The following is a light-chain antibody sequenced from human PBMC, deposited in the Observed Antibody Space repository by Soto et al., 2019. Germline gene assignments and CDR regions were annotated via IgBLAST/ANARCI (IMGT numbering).Light chain of an antibody. CDR1: QSISSW. CDR3: QQYTSYWRS. CDR2: DAS. Sequence: DIQMTQSPSTLSASVGDRVTITCRASQSISSWLAWYQQKPGKAPKLLIYDASNLESGVPSRFSGSGSGTEFTLPINSLQPDDFATYYCQQYTSYWRSFGQGTKVEIK. J-gene: IGKJ1*01. V-gene: IGKV1-5*01.